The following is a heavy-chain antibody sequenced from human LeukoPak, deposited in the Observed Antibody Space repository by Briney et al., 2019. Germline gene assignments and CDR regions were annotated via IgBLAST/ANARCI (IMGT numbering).Heavy chain of an antibody. J-gene: IGHJ3*02. Sequence: TGGSLRLSCAASGFTLSSYNMNWVRQAPGKGLEWISYITTSIDIISYADSVKGRFTISRDNAKNSLYLQMDSLRAEDTAMYYCARAPMSYDSSGFGGAFDIWGQGTMVTVSS. CDR3: ARAPMSYDSSGFGGAFDI. CDR2: ITTSIDII. CDR1: GFTLSSYN. D-gene: IGHD3-22*01. V-gene: IGHV3-48*01.